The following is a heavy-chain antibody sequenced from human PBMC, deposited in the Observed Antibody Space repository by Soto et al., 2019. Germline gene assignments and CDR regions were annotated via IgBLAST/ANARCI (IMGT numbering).Heavy chain of an antibody. Sequence: SETLSLTCTVSGGSISSYYWSWIRQPPGKGLEWIGYIYYSGSTNYNPSLKSRVTISVDTSKNQFSLKLSSVTAADTAVYYCAREQFGHKIDYWGQGTLVTVSS. V-gene: IGHV4-59*01. J-gene: IGHJ4*02. CDR3: AREQFGHKIDY. CDR2: IYYSGST. CDR1: GGSISSYY. D-gene: IGHD3-16*01.